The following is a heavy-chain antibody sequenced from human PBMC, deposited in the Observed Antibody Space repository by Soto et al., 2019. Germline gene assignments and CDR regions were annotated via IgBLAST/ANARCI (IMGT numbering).Heavy chain of an antibody. CDR1: GGSISSYY. CDR2: MYYSGST. Sequence: SETLSLTCTVSGGSISSYYWSWVRQPPGKGLEWIGYMYYSGSTNYNPSLKSRVTMSVDTSKKRFTLKLTSVTAADTAIYYCHESSDWSRAFDYWGQGALVTVSS. J-gene: IGHJ4*02. V-gene: IGHV4-59*01. CDR3: HESSDWSRAFDY. D-gene: IGHD6-19*01.